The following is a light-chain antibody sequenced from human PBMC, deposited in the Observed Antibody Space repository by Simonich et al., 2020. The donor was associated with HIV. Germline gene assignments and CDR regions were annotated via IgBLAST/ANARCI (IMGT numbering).Light chain of an antibody. CDR2: DVA. CDR3: SSCTSSSTLV. V-gene: IGLV2-14*01. J-gene: IGLJ2*01. Sequence: QSALTQPASVSGSPGQSITISCTGTSSDVGGYNYVSWYQQHPGKAPKLMMYDVAKRPSGVSNRFAGSKSGNTASLTISGLQAEDEADYYCSSCTSSSTLVFGGGTKLTVL. CDR1: SSDVGGYNY.